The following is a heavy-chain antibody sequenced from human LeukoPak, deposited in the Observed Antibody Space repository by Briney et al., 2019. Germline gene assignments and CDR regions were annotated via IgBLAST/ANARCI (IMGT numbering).Heavy chain of an antibody. CDR3: AKGARGDTVTSIVGLNWFDP. CDR1: GFSFSSYG. D-gene: IGHD4-17*01. CDR2: ISYEGRRK. V-gene: IGHV3-30*18. J-gene: IGHJ5*02. Sequence: SGGSLRLSCAASGFSFSSYGMYWVRQAPGKGLEWVAYISYEGRRKDYEDSVKGRFDISRDNSKNTMYLQMGSLRAEDTAVYYCAKGARGDTVTSIVGLNWFDPWGQGTLVTVSS.